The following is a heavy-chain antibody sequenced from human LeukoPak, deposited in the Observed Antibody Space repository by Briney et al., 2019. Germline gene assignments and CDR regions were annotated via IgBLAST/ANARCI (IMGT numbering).Heavy chain of an antibody. J-gene: IGHJ4*02. CDR3: ARDRPGHGYSSGWYYFDY. V-gene: IGHV4-4*07. CDR2: IYTSGST. CDR1: GGSISSYY. D-gene: IGHD6-19*01. Sequence: KPSETLSLTCTVSGGSISSYYWSWIRQPAGKGLEWIGRIYTSGSTNYNPSLKSRVTMSVDTSKNQFSLKLSSVTAADTAMYYCARDRPGHGYSSGWYYFDYWGQGTLVTVSS.